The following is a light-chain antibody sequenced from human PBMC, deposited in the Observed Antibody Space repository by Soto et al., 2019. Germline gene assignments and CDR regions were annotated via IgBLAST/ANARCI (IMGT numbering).Light chain of an antibody. CDR1: QGIRND. Sequence: AIQMTQSPPSLSVSVGDRVTITCRASQGIRNDLGWYQQKPGKAPKLLIYAASSLQSGVPSRFSGSGSGTDFTLTISSLQPEDFATYYCLQDYNYPYTFGQGTKVEIK. CDR3: LQDYNYPYT. V-gene: IGKV1-6*01. CDR2: AAS. J-gene: IGKJ2*01.